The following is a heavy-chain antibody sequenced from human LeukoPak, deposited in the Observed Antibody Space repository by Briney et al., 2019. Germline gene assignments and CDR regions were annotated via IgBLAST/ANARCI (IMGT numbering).Heavy chain of an antibody. D-gene: IGHD1-26*01. CDR3: ARGVGATGDLYFDY. V-gene: IGHV3-30*02. CDR1: GFSFSFYG. Sequence: GGSLRLSCGASGFSFSFYGMHWVRQAPGKGLEWVAFLRYDGTDEDYGDSVKGRFSVSRDNSKNTLYLQMNSLRAEDTAVYYCARGVGATGDLYFDYWGQGTLVTVSS. J-gene: IGHJ4*02. CDR2: LRYDGTDE.